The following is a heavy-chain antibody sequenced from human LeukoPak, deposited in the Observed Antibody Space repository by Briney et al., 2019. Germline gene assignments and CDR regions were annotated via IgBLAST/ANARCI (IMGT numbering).Heavy chain of an antibody. CDR3: ARGFCSGGSCYPFYFDY. CDR1: GFTVSSNH. Sequence: GGSLRLSCAASGFTVSSNHMSWVRQAPGKGLEWVSVIYSGGITYYADSVKGRFTISRDNSKNTLYLQMNSLRVEDTAVYYCARGFCSGGSCYPFYFDYWGQGTLVTVSS. V-gene: IGHV3-53*01. D-gene: IGHD2-15*01. J-gene: IGHJ4*02. CDR2: IYSGGIT.